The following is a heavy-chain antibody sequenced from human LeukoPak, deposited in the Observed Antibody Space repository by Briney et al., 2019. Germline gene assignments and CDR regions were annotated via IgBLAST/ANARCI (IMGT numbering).Heavy chain of an antibody. CDR2: IYYRGNT. CDR3: ARSFDKSVAGKYYFDY. J-gene: IGHJ4*02. V-gene: IGHV4-59*01. D-gene: IGHD6-19*01. CDR1: GGSISSYY. Sequence: SETLSLTCTVSGGSISSYYWSWIRQSPGKGLEWIGYIYYRGNTNYNPSLKSRVTISADTSKNQFSLKMTSVTAADTAVFYCARSFDKSVAGKYYFDYWGQGTLVTVSS.